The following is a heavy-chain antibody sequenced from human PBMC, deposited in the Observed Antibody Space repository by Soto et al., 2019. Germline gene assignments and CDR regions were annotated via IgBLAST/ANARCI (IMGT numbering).Heavy chain of an antibody. D-gene: IGHD6-19*01. CDR3: ARSGQWLSSDFDY. CDR2: IKQDGSEK. V-gene: IGHV3-7*03. CDR1: VFTFISYW. Sequence: GWSLRLACASSVFTFISYWMRWVRQAPGKGLEWVANIKQDGSEKYYVDSVKGRFTISRDNAKNSLYLQMNSLRAEDTAVYYCARSGQWLSSDFDYWGQGTMVTVSS. J-gene: IGHJ4*02.